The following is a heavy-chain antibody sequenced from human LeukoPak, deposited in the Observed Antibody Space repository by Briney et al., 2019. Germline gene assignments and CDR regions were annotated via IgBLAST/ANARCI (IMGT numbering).Heavy chain of an antibody. V-gene: IGHV1-2*02. J-gene: IGHJ4*02. Sequence: GASVKVSCKASGYTFTGYYMHWVRQAPGQGLEWMGWINPNSGGTNYAQKFQGRVTMTRDTSISTAYMELSRLRSDDTAVYYCASRIAAAGNYYDYWGQGTLVTVSS. CDR1: GYTFTGYY. CDR2: INPNSGGT. D-gene: IGHD6-13*01. CDR3: ASRIAAAGNYYDY.